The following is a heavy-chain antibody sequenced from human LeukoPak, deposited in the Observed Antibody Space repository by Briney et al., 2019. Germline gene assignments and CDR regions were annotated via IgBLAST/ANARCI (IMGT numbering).Heavy chain of an antibody. CDR3: ARRAYSYGHYYYFDF. V-gene: IGHV4-59*01. Sequence: ASETLSLTCTVSGGSISSYSWSWIRQPPGKGLEWIGYIYYTGSSNYNPSLKSRVSISLDTSKNHFSLRLSSVTAADTAVHYCARRAYSYGHYYYFDFWGQGTLVTVSS. CDR2: IYYTGSS. D-gene: IGHD5-18*01. J-gene: IGHJ4*02. CDR1: GGSISSYS.